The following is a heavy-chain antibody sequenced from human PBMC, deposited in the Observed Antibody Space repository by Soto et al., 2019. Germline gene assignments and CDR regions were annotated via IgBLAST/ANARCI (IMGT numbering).Heavy chain of an antibody. Sequence: SETLSLTCTVSGGSISGYYWSWIRQPPGKGLEWIGYIYYSGSTNYNPSLKSRVTMSVDTSKDQFSLKLTSVTAADTAVYYCARVNNYYDSGGYYFYYFDYWGQGTLVTVSS. CDR2: IYYSGST. CDR3: ARVNNYYDSGGYYFYYFDY. J-gene: IGHJ4*02. D-gene: IGHD3-22*01. V-gene: IGHV4-59*01. CDR1: GGSISGYY.